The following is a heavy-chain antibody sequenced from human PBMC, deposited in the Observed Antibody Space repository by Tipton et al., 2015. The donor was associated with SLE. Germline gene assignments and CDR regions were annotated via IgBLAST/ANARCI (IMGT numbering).Heavy chain of an antibody. CDR1: GGSISSSS. D-gene: IGHD6-19*01. Sequence: GSLRLSCTVSGGSISSSSYYWGWIRQPPGKGLEWVSSISSSSSYIYYADSVKGRFTISRDNAKNSLYLQMNSLRAEDTAVYYCARASSGWLDAFDIWGQGTMVTVSS. CDR3: ARASSGWLDAFDI. CDR2: ISSSSSYI. V-gene: IGHV3-21*04. J-gene: IGHJ3*02.